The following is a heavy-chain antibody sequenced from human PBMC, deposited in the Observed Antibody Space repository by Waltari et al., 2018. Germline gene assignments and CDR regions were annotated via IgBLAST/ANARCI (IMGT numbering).Heavy chain of an antibody. J-gene: IGHJ4*02. Sequence: QVQLQQWRAGLLKPSDALSLTCPVDGGSFSGYYWTWTRQPPGKGLEWIGEINHSGSTNYNPSLKSRVTISVDTSKNQFSLKLSSVTAADTAVYYCARLSIAASDFDYWGQGTLVTVSS. V-gene: IGHV4-34*01. CDR3: ARLSIAASDFDY. CDR2: INHSGST. D-gene: IGHD6-6*01. CDR1: GGSFSGYY.